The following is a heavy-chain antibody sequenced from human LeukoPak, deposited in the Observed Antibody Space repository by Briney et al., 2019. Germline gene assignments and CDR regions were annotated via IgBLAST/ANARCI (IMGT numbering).Heavy chain of an antibody. Sequence: GGSLRLSCAASGFTVSSNYMSWVRQAPGKGLEWVSYISSRSSTIYYADSVKGRFTISRDNAKNSLYLQMNSLRAEDTAVYYCARVGGTPVLLWFGESMDYWGQGTLVTASS. CDR2: ISSRSSTI. V-gene: IGHV3-48*04. J-gene: IGHJ4*02. CDR3: ARVGGTPVLLWFGESMDY. CDR1: GFTVSSNY. D-gene: IGHD3-10*01.